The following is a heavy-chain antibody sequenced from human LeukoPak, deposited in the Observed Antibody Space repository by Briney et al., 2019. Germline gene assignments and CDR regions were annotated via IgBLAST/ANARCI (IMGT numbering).Heavy chain of an antibody. CDR3: ARDLGYCSGGSCTEFIY. J-gene: IGHJ4*02. Sequence: ASVKVSCKASGYTFTNYAMHWVRQARGQRFEWVGWINAANGNTKYSEKFQGRVTITRDTSANTAYMELSSLRSEDTAVYYCARDLGYCSGGSCTEFIYWGQGTLVTVSS. V-gene: IGHV1-3*01. D-gene: IGHD2-15*01. CDR2: INAANGNT. CDR1: GYTFTNYA.